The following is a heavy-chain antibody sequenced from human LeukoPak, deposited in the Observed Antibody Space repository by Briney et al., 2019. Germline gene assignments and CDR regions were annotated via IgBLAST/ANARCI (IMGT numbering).Heavy chain of an antibody. CDR1: GGSISSSSYY. CDR2: IYYSGST. Sequence: SETLSLTCTVSGGSISSSSYYWGWIRQPPGKGLEWIGNIYYSGSTYYNPSLKSRVTISVDTSKNQFSLKLSSVTAADTAVYYCARLGYSSSPDYWGQGTLVTVSS. D-gene: IGHD6-13*01. J-gene: IGHJ4*02. CDR3: ARLGYSSSPDY. V-gene: IGHV4-39*01.